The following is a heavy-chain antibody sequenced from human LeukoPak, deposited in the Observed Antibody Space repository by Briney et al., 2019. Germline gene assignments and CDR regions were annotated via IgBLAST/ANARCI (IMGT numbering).Heavy chain of an antibody. D-gene: IGHD2-2*01. CDR3: ARAQRDIVVVPAAILY. CDR1: GFTFSSYG. J-gene: IGHJ4*02. V-gene: IGHV3-48*04. CDR2: ISSSGSTI. Sequence: GGSLRLSCAASGFTFSSYGMHWVRQAPGKGLEWVSYISSSGSTIYYADSVKGRFTISRDNAKNSLYLQMNSLRAEDTAVYYCARAQRDIVVVPAAILYWGQGTLVTVSS.